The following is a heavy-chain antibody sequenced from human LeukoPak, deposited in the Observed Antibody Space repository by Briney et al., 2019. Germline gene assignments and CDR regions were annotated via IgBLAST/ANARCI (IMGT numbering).Heavy chain of an antibody. Sequence: PSETLSLTCTVSGGSISSYYWSWIRQPPGKGLEWIGSIYYSGSTYYNPSLKSRVTISVDTSKNQFSLKLSSVTAADRAVYYCARAEFGEATLDYWGQGTLVTVSS. V-gene: IGHV4-59*12. D-gene: IGHD3-3*01. CDR3: ARAEFGEATLDY. CDR1: GGSISSYY. J-gene: IGHJ4*02. CDR2: IYYSGST.